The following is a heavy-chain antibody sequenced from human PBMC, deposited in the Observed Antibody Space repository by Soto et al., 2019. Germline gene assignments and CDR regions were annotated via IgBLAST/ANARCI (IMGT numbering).Heavy chain of an antibody. J-gene: IGHJ6*02. CDR2: FNPIFETA. D-gene: IGHD3-10*01. CDR1: GGTFSSYA. Sequence: SVKVSCKASGGTFSSYAISWVRQAPGQGLEWMGGFNPIFETANYAQKFQGRVTITADESTNTAYMELSSLRSEDTAVYYCTRGITLIRGVIPPGYYYGMDVWGQGTTVTVSS. CDR3: TRGITLIRGVIPPGYYYGMDV. V-gene: IGHV1-69*13.